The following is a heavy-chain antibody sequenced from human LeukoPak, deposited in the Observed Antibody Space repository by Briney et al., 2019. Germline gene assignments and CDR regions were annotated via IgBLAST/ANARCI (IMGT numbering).Heavy chain of an antibody. V-gene: IGHV1-2*02. CDR2: INPNSGGT. CDR1: GYTFTGYY. Sequence: ASVKVSCKASGYTFTGYYMHWVRQAPGQGLEWMGWINPNSGGTNYAQKFQGRVTMTRDTSISTAYMELSRLRSDDTAVYYCARATTREYYFDYWGQGTLVTVSS. CDR3: ARATTREYYFDY. J-gene: IGHJ4*02. D-gene: IGHD1-1*01.